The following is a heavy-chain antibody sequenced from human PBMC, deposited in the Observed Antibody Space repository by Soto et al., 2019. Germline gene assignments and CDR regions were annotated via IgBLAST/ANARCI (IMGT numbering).Heavy chain of an antibody. Sequence: SETLSLTCAVYGGSFSGYYWSWIRQPPGKGLEWIGEINHSGSTNYNPSLKSRVTVSEDMSKSQFSLKLSSVTAADTAVYYCARGNFYYGMDVWGQGTTVTVSS. CDR1: GGSFSGYY. CDR3: ARGNFYYGMDV. J-gene: IGHJ6*02. V-gene: IGHV4-34*01. CDR2: INHSGST.